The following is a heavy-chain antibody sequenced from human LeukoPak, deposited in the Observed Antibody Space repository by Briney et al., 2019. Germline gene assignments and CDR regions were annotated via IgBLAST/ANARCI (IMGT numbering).Heavy chain of an antibody. D-gene: IGHD5-24*01. CDR1: GYTFTSYD. CDR3: AREEIRSWFDP. V-gene: IGHV1-8*03. CDR2: MNPNSGNT. Sequence: ASVTVSFKASGYTFTSYDINWVRQATGQGLEWMGWMNPNSGNTGYAQKFQGRVTITRNTSISTAYMELSSLRSEDTAVYYCAREEIRSWFDPWGQGTLVTVSS. J-gene: IGHJ5*02.